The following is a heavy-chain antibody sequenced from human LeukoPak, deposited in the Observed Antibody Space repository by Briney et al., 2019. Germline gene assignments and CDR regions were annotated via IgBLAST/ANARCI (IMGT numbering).Heavy chain of an antibody. CDR2: IYYSGST. V-gene: IGHV4-39*01. J-gene: IGHJ6*02. CDR3: ARHEPLWFGELLTERARYYYYGMDV. Sequence: PSETLSLTCTVSGGSISSSRYYWGWIRQPPGKGLEWIGSIYYSGSTYYNPSLKSRVTISVDTSKNQFSLKLSSVTAADTAVYYCARHEPLWFGELLTERARYYYYGMDVWGQGTTVTVSS. CDR1: GGSISSSRYY. D-gene: IGHD3-10*01.